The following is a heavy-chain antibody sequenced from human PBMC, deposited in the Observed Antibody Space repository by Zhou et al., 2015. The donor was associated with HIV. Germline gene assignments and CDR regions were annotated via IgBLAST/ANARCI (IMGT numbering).Heavy chain of an antibody. CDR1: GDTFTDYT. Sequence: QVQLLQSGAEVKKPGSSVKVSCQASGDTFTDYTFSWVRQAPGQGLEWMGRSSPIINSSNKAQDFQGRVTMTRDTSTSTVYMELSSLRSEDTAVYYCAREGPWIVGPTSPHSPFDFWGQGTLVTVSS. D-gene: IGHD1-26*01. V-gene: IGHV1-69*08. J-gene: IGHJ4*02. CDR3: AREGPWIVGPTSPHSPFDF. CDR2: SSPIINSS.